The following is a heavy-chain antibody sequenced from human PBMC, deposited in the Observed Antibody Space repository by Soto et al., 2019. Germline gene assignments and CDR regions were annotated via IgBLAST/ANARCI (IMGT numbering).Heavy chain of an antibody. J-gene: IGHJ3*02. Sequence: GASVKVSCKASGYTFTSYYMHWVRQAPGQGLEWMGIINPSGGSTSYAQKFQGRVTMTRDTSTNTVYMELSSLRSEDTAVYYCARDWFYYYDSSGYYNDAFDIWGQGTMVTVS. CDR3: ARDWFYYYDSSGYYNDAFDI. D-gene: IGHD3-22*01. V-gene: IGHV1-46*01. CDR2: INPSGGST. CDR1: GYTFTSYY.